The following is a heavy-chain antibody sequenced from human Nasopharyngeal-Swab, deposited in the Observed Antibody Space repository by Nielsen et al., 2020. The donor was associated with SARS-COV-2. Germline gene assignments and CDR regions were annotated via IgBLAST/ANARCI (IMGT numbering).Heavy chain of an antibody. J-gene: IGHJ6*02. CDR2: INPSGGST. Sequence: GSVQVSCKAAGYTFTSYYIHWVRQPPGQGLEWMGIINPSGGSTSYAQKFQGRVTMTRDTSTSTVYMELSSLSSEDTAVYYCARDPAPAVDSSSSLDYYYGMDDWGQGTTVTVSS. D-gene: IGHD6-6*01. CDR3: ARDPAPAVDSSSSLDYYYGMDD. V-gene: IGHV1-46*01. CDR1: GYTFTSYY.